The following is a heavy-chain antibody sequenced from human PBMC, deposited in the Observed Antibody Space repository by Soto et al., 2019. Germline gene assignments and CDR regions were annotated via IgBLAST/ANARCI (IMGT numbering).Heavy chain of an antibody. CDR3: ARSYCSGGSCFPHWFDP. CDR2: IIPIFGTA. D-gene: IGHD2-15*01. J-gene: IGHJ5*02. CDR1: GGTFSSYA. Sequence: SVKVSCKASGGTFSSYAISWVRQAPGQGLEWMGGIIPIFGTANYAQKFQGRVTITADESTSTAYMELSSLRSEDTAVYYCARSYCSGGSCFPHWFDPWGQGTLVTDSS. V-gene: IGHV1-69*13.